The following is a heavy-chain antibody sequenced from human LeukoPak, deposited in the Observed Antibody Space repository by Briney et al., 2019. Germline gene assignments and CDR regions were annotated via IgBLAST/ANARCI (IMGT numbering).Heavy chain of an antibody. CDR3: ARQTGSGLFILP. CDR2: IYYSGNT. D-gene: IGHD3/OR15-3a*01. J-gene: IGHJ4*02. Sequence: GSLRLSCAASGFTFRTYNMSWVRQPPGKGLEWIGSIYYSGNTYYNASLKSQVSISIDTSKNQFSLRLTSVTAADTAVYYCARQTGSGLFILPGGQGTLVTVSS. V-gene: IGHV4-39*01. CDR1: GFTFRTYN.